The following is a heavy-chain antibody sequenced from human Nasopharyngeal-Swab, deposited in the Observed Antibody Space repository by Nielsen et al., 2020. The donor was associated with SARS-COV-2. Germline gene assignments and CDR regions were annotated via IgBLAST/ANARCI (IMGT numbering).Heavy chain of an antibody. Sequence: GESLKISCAASGFTFSSYGMHWVRQAPGKGLEWVAVIWYDGSNKYYADSVKGRFTISRDNSKNTLYLQMNSLRAEDTAVYYCARGRSSSWEDSFDYWGQGTLVTSPQ. D-gene: IGHD6-13*01. CDR2: IWYDGSNK. V-gene: IGHV3-33*01. CDR1: GFTFSSYG. CDR3: ARGRSSSWEDSFDY. J-gene: IGHJ4*02.